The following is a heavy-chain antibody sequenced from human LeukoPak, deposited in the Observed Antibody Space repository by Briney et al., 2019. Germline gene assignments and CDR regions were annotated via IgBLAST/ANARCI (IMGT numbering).Heavy chain of an antibody. D-gene: IGHD3-10*01. CDR2: ISSSGSTI. J-gene: IGHJ4*02. CDR3: ASVLWFGDPPHY. V-gene: IGHV3-11*01. CDR1: GFTFSDYY. Sequence: GGSLRLSCAASGFTFSDYYMSWIRQAPGKGLEWVSYISSSGSTIYYADSVKGRFTISRDNAKNPLYLQMNSLRAEDTAVYYCASVLWFGDPPHYWGQGTLVTVSS.